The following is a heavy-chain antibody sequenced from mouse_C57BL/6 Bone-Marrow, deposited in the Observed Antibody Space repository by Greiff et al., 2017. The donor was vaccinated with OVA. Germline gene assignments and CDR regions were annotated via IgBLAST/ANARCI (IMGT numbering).Heavy chain of an antibody. CDR2: ISYSGST. CDR3: ARYSLTVVAPYAMDY. D-gene: IGHD1-1*01. CDR1: GYSITSDY. J-gene: IGHJ4*01. Sequence: EVHLVESGPGLAKPSQTLSLTCSVTGYSITSDYWNWIRKFPGNKLEYMGYISYSGSTYYNPSLKSRISITRDTSKNQYYLQLNSVTTEDTATYYCARYSLTVVAPYAMDYWGQGTSVTVSS. V-gene: IGHV3-8*01.